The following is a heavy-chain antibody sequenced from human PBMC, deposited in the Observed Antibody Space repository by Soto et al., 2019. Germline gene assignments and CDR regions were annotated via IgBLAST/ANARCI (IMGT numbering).Heavy chain of an antibody. CDR2: ISGSGGST. D-gene: IGHD5-12*01. V-gene: IGHV3-23*01. CDR1: GFTFSSYA. J-gene: IGHJ4*02. Sequence: EVQLLESGGGLVQPGGSLRLSCAASGFTFSSYAMSWVRQAPGKGPEWVSAISGSGGSTYYADSVKGRFTISRDNSKNTLYLQMNSLRAEDTAVYYCAKGRGYSGYSAMWGQGTLVTVSS. CDR3: AKGRGYSGYSAM.